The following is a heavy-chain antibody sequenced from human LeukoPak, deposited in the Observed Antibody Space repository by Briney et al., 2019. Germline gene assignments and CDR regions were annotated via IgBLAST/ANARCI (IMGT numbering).Heavy chain of an antibody. Sequence: GGSLRLSCAASGFTFSIYAMSWVRQAPGKGLEWVSAISGTGDTTYYADSVKGRFTISRDNSKNTLYLQMNSLRAEDTAVYYCASLLLWFGGVRAFDIWGQGTMVTVSS. J-gene: IGHJ3*02. CDR2: ISGTGDTT. CDR3: ASLLLWFGGVRAFDI. D-gene: IGHD3-10*01. V-gene: IGHV3-23*01. CDR1: GFTFSIYA.